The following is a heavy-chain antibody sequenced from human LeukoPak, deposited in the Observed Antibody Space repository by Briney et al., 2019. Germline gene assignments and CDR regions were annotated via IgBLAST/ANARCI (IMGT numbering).Heavy chain of an antibody. Sequence: PSETLSLTCAVYGGSFSGYYWSWIRQPPGKGLEWIGEINHSGSTNYNPSLKSRVTISVDTSKNQFSLKLSSVTAADTAVYYCARSPPDWGRYFGYWGQGTLVTVSS. J-gene: IGHJ4*02. V-gene: IGHV4-34*01. D-gene: IGHD7-27*01. CDR2: INHSGST. CDR3: ARSPPDWGRYFGY. CDR1: GGSFSGYY.